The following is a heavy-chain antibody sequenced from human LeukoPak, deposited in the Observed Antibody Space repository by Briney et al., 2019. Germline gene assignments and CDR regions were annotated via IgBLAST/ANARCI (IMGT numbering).Heavy chain of an antibody. D-gene: IGHD3/OR15-3a*01. CDR2: IIPIFGTA. V-gene: IGHV1-69*05. CDR1: GGTFSSYA. CDR3: ARDWSSDWGYFDY. Sequence: SVKVSCKASGGTFSSYAISWVRQAPGQGLEWMGGIIPIFGTANYAQKFQGRVTITTDEPTSTAYMELSSLRSEDTAVYYCARDWSSDWGYFDYWGQGTLVTVSS. J-gene: IGHJ4*02.